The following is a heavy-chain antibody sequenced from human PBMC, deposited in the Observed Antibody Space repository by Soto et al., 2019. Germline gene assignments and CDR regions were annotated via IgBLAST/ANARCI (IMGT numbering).Heavy chain of an antibody. Sequence: SETLSLTCTVSGGSLNSGSHFWSWILQHPGKGLEWIGYIYYSGNTYYHPSLKSRVSISIDTSKNQFSLNMMSVTAADTAVYYCARAKGGRAFDYWGQGALVTVSS. CDR1: GGSLNSGSHF. J-gene: IGHJ4*02. CDR2: IYYSGNT. V-gene: IGHV4-31*03. D-gene: IGHD6-25*01. CDR3: ARAKGGRAFDY.